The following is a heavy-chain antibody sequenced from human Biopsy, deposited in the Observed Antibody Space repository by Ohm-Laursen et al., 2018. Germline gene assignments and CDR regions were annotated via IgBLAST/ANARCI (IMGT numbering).Heavy chain of an antibody. CDR2: VYNGGIT. CDR1: GGSIISYY. CDR3: ARTPRDSFWSGSYKRGLWFDP. Sequence: SETLSLTCRVSGGSIISYYWTWIRQPPGKGLEWIGHVYNGGITNYNPSLKSRVTISKDTSKNQFSLQVNPLTAADTAVYYCARTPRDSFWSGSYKRGLWFDPWGQGTLVIVSS. V-gene: IGHV4-59*01. D-gene: IGHD3-3*01. J-gene: IGHJ5*02.